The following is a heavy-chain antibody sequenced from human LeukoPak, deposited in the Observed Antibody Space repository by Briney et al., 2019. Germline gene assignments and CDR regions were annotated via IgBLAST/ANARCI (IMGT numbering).Heavy chain of an antibody. V-gene: IGHV6-1*01. J-gene: IGHJ6*03. D-gene: IGHD6-19*01. CDR1: GDSVSSNSAA. CDR2: TYYRSKWYN. CDR3: ARDSVESGWSDYYYYYYMDV. Sequence: SQTLSLTCAISGDSVSSNSAAWNWIRQSPSRGLEWLGRTYYRSKWYNDYAVSVKSRITINPDTSKNQFSLQLNSVTPEDTAVYYCARDSVESGWSDYYYYYYMDVWGKGTTVTVSS.